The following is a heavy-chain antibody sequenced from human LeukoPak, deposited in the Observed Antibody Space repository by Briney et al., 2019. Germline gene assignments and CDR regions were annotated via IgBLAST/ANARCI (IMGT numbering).Heavy chain of an antibody. CDR1: GYTFTSYG. Sequence: ASVKVSCKASGYTFTSYGISWVRQAPGQGLEWMGWISAYNGNTNYAQKLQGRVTMTTDTSTSTAYMELRSLRSDDTAVYYCARAKSGWGSGWFDPWGQGTLVTVSS. D-gene: IGHD7-27*01. V-gene: IGHV1-18*01. CDR3: ARAKSGWGSGWFDP. CDR2: ISAYNGNT. J-gene: IGHJ5*02.